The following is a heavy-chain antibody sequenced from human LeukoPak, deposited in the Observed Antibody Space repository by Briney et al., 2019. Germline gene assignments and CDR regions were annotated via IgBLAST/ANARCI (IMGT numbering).Heavy chain of an antibody. Sequence: PGRSLRLSCAASGFTFSSYAMHWVRQAPGKGLEWVAVISYDGSNKYYADSVKGRFTISRDNSKNTLYLQMSSLRAEDTAVYYCARRHSSGWLYYWGQGTLVTVSS. CDR1: GFTFSSYA. CDR3: ARRHSSGWLYY. CDR2: ISYDGSNK. J-gene: IGHJ4*02. D-gene: IGHD6-19*01. V-gene: IGHV3-30-3*01.